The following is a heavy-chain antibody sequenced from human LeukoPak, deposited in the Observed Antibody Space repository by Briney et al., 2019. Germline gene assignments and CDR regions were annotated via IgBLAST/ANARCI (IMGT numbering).Heavy chain of an antibody. D-gene: IGHD5/OR15-5a*01. CDR2: ISSSGST. J-gene: IGHJ6*03. Sequence: NSSETLSLTCTVSGGSISSHYWIWIRQSPEKGLEWIGDISSSGSTGYNPSLRSRVTISLDTSKNQFSLNLSSVTAADTAVYYCARGALRGFYAFFYMDVRGKGTTVTVSS. V-gene: IGHV4-59*11. CDR3: ARGALRGFYAFFYMDV. CDR1: GGSISSHY.